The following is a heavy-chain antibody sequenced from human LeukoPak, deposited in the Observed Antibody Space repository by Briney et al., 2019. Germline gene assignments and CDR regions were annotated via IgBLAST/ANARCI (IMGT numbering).Heavy chain of an antibody. J-gene: IGHJ3*02. CDR1: GYTFTGYY. D-gene: IGHD4-17*01. CDR2: ITPFNGNT. V-gene: IGHV1-45*02. Sequence: ASVKVSCKASGYTFTGYYMHWVRQAPGQALEWMGWITPFNGNTNYAQKFQDRVTITRDRSMSTAYMELSSLRSEDTAMYYCASHGDYEGGAFDIWGQGTMVTVSS. CDR3: ASHGDYEGGAFDI.